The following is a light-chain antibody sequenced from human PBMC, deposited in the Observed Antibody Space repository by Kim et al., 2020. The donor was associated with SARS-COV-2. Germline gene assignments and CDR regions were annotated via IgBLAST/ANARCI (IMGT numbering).Light chain of an antibody. CDR2: AAS. CDR1: QTINKNY. J-gene: IGKJ1*01. Sequence: SPGERATLSCRASQTINKNYLAWYQQKPGQAPRLLIDAASSRATGIPDRFSGSGSGADFALTISILEPEDFAVYYCHQYGSSPKTFGQGTKVDIK. V-gene: IGKV3-20*01. CDR3: HQYGSSPKT.